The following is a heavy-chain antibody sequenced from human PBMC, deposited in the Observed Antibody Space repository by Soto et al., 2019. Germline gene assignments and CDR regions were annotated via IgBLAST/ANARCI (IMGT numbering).Heavy chain of an antibody. J-gene: IGHJ4*02. V-gene: IGHV1-69*06. CDR1: GGTFSSYA. CDR3: AREGRHFDY. CDR2: INPIFGTP. Sequence: SVKVSCKASGGTFSSYAISWVRQAPGQGLEWMGGINPIFGTPHYAQKYQGGVTITADTFTNTAYMELTRLTSDDTAVYFCAREGRHFDYWGQGTLVTVSS.